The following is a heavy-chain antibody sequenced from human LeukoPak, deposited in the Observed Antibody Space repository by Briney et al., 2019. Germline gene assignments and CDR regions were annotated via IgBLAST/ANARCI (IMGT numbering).Heavy chain of an antibody. CDR2: IYFSGST. Sequence: PSETLSLTCTVSGGSISSSSYYWGWIRQPPGKGLEWIGSIYFSGSTYYNPSLKSRVTIPVDTSKNQFSLKLSSVTAADTAVYYCASSLGGSYLSFDYWGQGTLVTVSS. J-gene: IGHJ4*02. CDR1: GGSISSSSYY. D-gene: IGHD1-26*01. CDR3: ASSLGGSYLSFDY. V-gene: IGHV4-39*07.